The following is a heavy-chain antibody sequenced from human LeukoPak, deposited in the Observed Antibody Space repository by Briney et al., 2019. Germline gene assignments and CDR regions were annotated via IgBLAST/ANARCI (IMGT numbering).Heavy chain of an antibody. CDR1: GFTFSSYA. V-gene: IGHV3-23*01. CDR2: TSGSGVTT. CDR3: AKMHYFGSGSPDY. Sequence: GGSLRLSCAASGFTFSSYAMSWVRQAPGKGLEWVSGTSGSGVTTYYADSVKGRFTISRDNSKNTLYLQMDSLGAKDTAVYYCAKMHYFGSGSPDYWGQGTLVTVSS. J-gene: IGHJ4*02. D-gene: IGHD3-10*01.